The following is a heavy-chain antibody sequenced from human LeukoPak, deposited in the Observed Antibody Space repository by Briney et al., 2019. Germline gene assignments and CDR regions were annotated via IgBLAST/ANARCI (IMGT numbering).Heavy chain of an antibody. CDR3: AKEQQWLVLDY. CDR2: ISGNGSTI. J-gene: IGHJ4*02. CDR1: GFTFRSYA. Sequence: PGGSLRLSCAASGFTFRSYAMNWVRQAPGKGLEWISYISGNGSTIYYADSVQGRFTISRDNAENSLYLQMNRLRAEDTAVYFCAKEQQWLVLDYWGQGTLVTVSS. D-gene: IGHD6-19*01. V-gene: IGHV3-48*01.